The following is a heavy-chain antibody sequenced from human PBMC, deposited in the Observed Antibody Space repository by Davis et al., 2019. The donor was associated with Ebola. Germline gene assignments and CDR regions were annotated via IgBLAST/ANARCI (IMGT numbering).Heavy chain of an antibody. V-gene: IGHV3-21*03. Sequence: GSLKISCAASGFTFSSYSMNWVRQAPGKGLEWVSSISSSSSYIYYADSVKGRFTISRDNAKNSLYLQMNSLRAEDTAVYYCARERSSSWYPYYYYMDVWGKGTTVTVSS. CDR3: ARERSSSWYPYYYYMDV. J-gene: IGHJ6*03. CDR2: ISSSSSYI. CDR1: GFTFSSYS. D-gene: IGHD6-13*01.